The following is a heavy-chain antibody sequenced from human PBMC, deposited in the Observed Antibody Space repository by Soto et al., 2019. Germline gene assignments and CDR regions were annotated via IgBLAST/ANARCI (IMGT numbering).Heavy chain of an antibody. J-gene: IGHJ6*02. D-gene: IGHD6-13*01. CDR1: GFTFSSYA. Sequence: QVQLVESGGGVVQPGRSLRLSCAASGFTFSSYAMHWVRQAPGKGLEWVAVISYDGSNKYYADSVKGRFTISRDNSKNTLYLQRNSLRAEDTAVYYCARGGSSWYNNYYYYGMDVWGQGTTVTVSS. CDR3: ARGGSSWYNNYYYYGMDV. CDR2: ISYDGSNK. V-gene: IGHV3-30-3*01.